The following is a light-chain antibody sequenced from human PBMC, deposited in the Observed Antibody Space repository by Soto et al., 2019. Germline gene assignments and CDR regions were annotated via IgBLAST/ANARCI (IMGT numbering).Light chain of an antibody. Sequence: EIVLTQSPCTRSLSPGECATLSCMASQSVRYNYLAWYQQKPGQAPRLLIYGVSTRATGIPDRFSGSGSGTEFTLTISSLQSEDFAVYYCQQYNNWPPINFGQGTRLEIK. CDR3: QQYNNWPPIN. CDR2: GVS. V-gene: IGKV3D-15*01. CDR1: QSVRYNY. J-gene: IGKJ5*01.